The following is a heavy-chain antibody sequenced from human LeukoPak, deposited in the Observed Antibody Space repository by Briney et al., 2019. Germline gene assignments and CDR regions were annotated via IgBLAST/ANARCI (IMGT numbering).Heavy chain of an antibody. Sequence: GGSLRLSCAASGFTFSNYWMSWVRQAPGKGLEWVANMKHDGSTKYYVDSVEGRFTISRDNAKNSLFLQMNSLRADDTSMYYCARDTTRGDFDYGGQGTVVSV. CDR1: GFTFSNYW. CDR3: ARDTTRGDFDY. CDR2: MKHDGSTK. D-gene: IGHD1-1*01. J-gene: IGHJ4*02. V-gene: IGHV3-7*01.